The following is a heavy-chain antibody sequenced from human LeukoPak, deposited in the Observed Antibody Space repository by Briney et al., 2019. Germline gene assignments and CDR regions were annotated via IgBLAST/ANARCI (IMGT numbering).Heavy chain of an antibody. CDR3: ARQAGYCSGGSCLEVSWFDP. J-gene: IGHJ5*02. Sequence: SETLSLTCTVSGGSISSSSYYWGWTRQPPGKGLEWIGSIYYSGSTYYNPSLKSRVTISVDTSKNQFSLKLSSVTAADTAVYYCARQAGYCSGGSCLEVSWFDPWGQGTLVTVSS. V-gene: IGHV4-39*01. CDR2: IYYSGST. D-gene: IGHD2-15*01. CDR1: GGSISSSSYY.